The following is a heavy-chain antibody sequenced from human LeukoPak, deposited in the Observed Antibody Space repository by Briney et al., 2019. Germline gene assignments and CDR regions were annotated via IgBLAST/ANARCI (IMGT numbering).Heavy chain of an antibody. CDR3: ARAQGGSYQLPYFDY. J-gene: IGHJ4*02. V-gene: IGHV4-31*03. D-gene: IGHD1-26*01. CDR1: GGSISSGGYY. CDR2: IYYSGST. Sequence: SETLSLTCTVSGGSISSGGYYWSWIRQPPGKGLEWIGYIYYSGSTYYNPSLKSRVTISVDTSKNQFSLKLSSVTAADTAVYYCARAQGGSYQLPYFDYWGQGTLVTVSP.